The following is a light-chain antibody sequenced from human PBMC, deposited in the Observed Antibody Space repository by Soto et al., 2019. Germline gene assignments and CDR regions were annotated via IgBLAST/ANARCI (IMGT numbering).Light chain of an antibody. CDR3: QQYGGSPWT. CDR2: GAS. CDR1: QSVSSSY. V-gene: IGKV3-20*01. J-gene: IGKJ1*01. Sequence: TPSPGTLPWLPGQRATLPCRASQSVSSSYLAWYQQKPGQAPRLLIYGASSRATGIPDRFSGSGSGTDFTLTISRLEPEDFAVYYCQQYGGSPWTFGQGTKVDI.